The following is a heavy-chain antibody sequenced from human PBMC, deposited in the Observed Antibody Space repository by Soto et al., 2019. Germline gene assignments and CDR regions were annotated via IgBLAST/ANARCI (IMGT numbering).Heavy chain of an antibody. J-gene: IGHJ6*02. CDR1: GYSFTSYW. V-gene: IGHV5-51*01. CDR3: ARLPYNYYYGMDV. Sequence: GESLKISCKGSGYSFTSYWIGWVRQMPGKGLEWMGIIYPGDSDTRYSPSFRGQVTISADKSISTAYLQWGSLRASDTAMYDCARLPYNYYYGMDVWGQGTTVTVSS. CDR2: IYPGDSDT.